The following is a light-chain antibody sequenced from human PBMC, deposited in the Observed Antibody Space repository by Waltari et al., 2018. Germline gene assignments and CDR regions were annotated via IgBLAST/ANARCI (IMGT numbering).Light chain of an antibody. Sequence: QSALTQPASVSGSPGQSITIPFTGTSSDVGAYAHVYWYQQHPGKAPKLMIYDVTKRPSGVSNRFSGSKSGNTASLTISGLQAEDEADYYCSSYRGSFTLVFGGGTKVTVL. V-gene: IGLV2-14*03. CDR1: SSDVGAYAH. CDR3: SSYRGSFTLV. CDR2: DVT. J-gene: IGLJ3*02.